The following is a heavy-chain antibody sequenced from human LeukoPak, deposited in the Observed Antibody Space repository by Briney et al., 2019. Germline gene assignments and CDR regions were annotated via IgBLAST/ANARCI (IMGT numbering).Heavy chain of an antibody. CDR3: ARDGAVVPPLFDY. J-gene: IGHJ4*02. V-gene: IGHV3-7*01. Sequence: GGSLRLSCAASGFTFSSYWMSWVRQAPGKGLEWVANIKQDGSEKYYVDSVKGRFTISRDNAKNSLYLQMNSLRAEDTAVYYCARDGAVVPPLFDYWGQGTLVTVSS. CDR1: GFTFSSYW. CDR2: IKQDGSEK. D-gene: IGHD3-22*01.